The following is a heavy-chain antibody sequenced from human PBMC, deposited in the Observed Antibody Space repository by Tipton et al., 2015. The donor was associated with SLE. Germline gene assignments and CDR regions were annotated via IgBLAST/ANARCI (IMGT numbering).Heavy chain of an antibody. CDR1: GGSISSYY. Sequence: TLSLTCTVSGGSISSYYWSWIRQPAGRGLVWIGRIYTSGSTNYNPSLKSRVTMSVYTSKNQFSLKLSSVTAADTAVYYCARDRGGSSWGGDWFDPWGQGTLVTFSS. D-gene: IGHD6-13*01. CDR2: IYTSGST. J-gene: IGHJ5*02. CDR3: ARDRGGSSWGGDWFDP. V-gene: IGHV4-4*07.